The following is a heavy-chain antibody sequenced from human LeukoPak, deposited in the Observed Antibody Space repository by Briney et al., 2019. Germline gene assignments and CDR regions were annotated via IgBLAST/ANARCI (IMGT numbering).Heavy chain of an antibody. J-gene: IGHJ4*02. Sequence: PGGSLRLSFAASGFTFSSFLMHRVRQAPGKGLVWVSLINNDGSATRYADSVKGRFTISRDNAKNTLYLQMNSLRAEDTAVYFCAKDLTGSIDYWGQGTLVTVSS. CDR3: AKDLTGSIDY. CDR1: GFTFSSFL. CDR2: INNDGSAT. V-gene: IGHV3-74*01. D-gene: IGHD3-9*01.